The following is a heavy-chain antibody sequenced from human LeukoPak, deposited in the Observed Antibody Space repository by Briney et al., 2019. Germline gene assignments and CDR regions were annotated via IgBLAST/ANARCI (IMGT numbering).Heavy chain of an antibody. V-gene: IGHV4-59*01. CDR3: ARVRSEWLVWYYYYYMDV. J-gene: IGHJ6*03. CDR2: IYYSGST. Sequence: PSGTLSLTCTVSGGSISSYYWSWIRQPPGKGLEWIGYIYYSGSTNYNPSLKSRVTISVDTSKNQFSLKLSSVTAADTAVYYCARVRSEWLVWYYYYYMDVWGKGTTVTVSS. CDR1: GGSISSYY. D-gene: IGHD6-19*01.